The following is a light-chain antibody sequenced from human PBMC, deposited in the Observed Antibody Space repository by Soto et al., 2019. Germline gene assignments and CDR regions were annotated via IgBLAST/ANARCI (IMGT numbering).Light chain of an antibody. Sequence: QSALTQPASVSGSPGQSITISCTGTSSDVGLYNFVSWYQQHPGKVPKLMIYEVTKRPSGVSDRFSGSKSGNTASLTISGLQPEDEADYYCCSDAGGGIYVFGTGTKVTVL. V-gene: IGLV2-23*02. J-gene: IGLJ1*01. CDR1: SSDVGLYNF. CDR3: CSDAGGGIYV. CDR2: EVT.